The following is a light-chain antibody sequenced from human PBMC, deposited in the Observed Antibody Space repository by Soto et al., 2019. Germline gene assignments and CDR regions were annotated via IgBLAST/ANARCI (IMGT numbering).Light chain of an antibody. J-gene: IGKJ4*01. V-gene: IGKV3-15*01. CDR1: QSVSSN. CDR2: GAS. CDR3: EQYNNCPPLT. Sequence: EIVMTQSPASLSVSPGERATVSCRASQSVSSNLAWYQQKPGQAPRLLIYGASTRATGIPARFSGSGSGTEFTLTISSLQSEDFAVYYCEQYNNCPPLTFGGGTKVEIK.